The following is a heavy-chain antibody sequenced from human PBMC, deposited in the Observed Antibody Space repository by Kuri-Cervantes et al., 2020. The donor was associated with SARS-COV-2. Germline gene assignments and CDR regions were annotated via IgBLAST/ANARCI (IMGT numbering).Heavy chain of an antibody. J-gene: IGHJ6*03. CDR1: CYSISSGYH. CDR3: ARSGYYSRGVTYYYIDV. Sequence: ESLKISCAVSCYSISSGYHWGWIRQPPGKGLEGFGSIYHSGSTYYNPSLKSRVTISVDTSKNQFFLKLSSGTAADTGVYYCARSGYYSRGVTYYYIDVWDKGTTVTVSS. CDR2: IYHSGST. D-gene: IGHD3-22*01. V-gene: IGHV4-38-2*01.